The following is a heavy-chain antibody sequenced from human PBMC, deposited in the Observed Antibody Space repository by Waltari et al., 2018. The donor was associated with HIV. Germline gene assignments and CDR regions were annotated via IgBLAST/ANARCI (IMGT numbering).Heavy chain of an antibody. CDR2: ISPYNGNT. V-gene: IGHV1-18*01. CDR1: GYSFTIYG. J-gene: IGHJ6*02. D-gene: IGHD3-10*01. CDR3: AREGYYYGSGTYAPPRYYGMDV. Sequence: ARLVQSGAEVKKPGASVKASCKTSGYSFTIYGSSWVRQASGQGLEWMGWISPYNGNTYYAQNLKCRVTLTTDSSRTAYMELRSLRSDDTAVYFCAREGYYYGSGTYAPPRYYGMDVWGQGTTVTVSS.